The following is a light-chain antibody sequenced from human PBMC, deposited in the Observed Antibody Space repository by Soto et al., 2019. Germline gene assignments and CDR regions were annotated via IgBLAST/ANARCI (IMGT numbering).Light chain of an antibody. CDR2: GNN. V-gene: IGLV1-40*01. CDR3: QSYDSSLSGYV. CDR1: SSNIGAGYD. J-gene: IGLJ1*01. Sequence: QSVLTQPPSVSGAPGQRVTISCTGSSSNIGAGYDIHWYQHLPGTAPKLLIYGNNNRPSGVPDRFSGSKSGTSASLAITGLQVEDEADYYCQSYDSSLSGYVFGTGAKLTVL.